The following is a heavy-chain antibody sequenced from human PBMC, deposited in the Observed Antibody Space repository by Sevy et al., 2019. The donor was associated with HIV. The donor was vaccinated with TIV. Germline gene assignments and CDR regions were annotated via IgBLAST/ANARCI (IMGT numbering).Heavy chain of an antibody. D-gene: IGHD6-13*01. J-gene: IGHJ6*02. CDR1: GFTFSSYA. Sequence: GESLKISCAASGFTFSSYAMSWVRQAPGKGLEWVSAISGSGGSTYYADSVKGRFTISRDNSKNTLYLQMNSLRAEDTAVYYCAKIAAAATHYYYYGMDVWGQGTTVTVSS. CDR2: ISGSGGST. V-gene: IGHV3-23*01. CDR3: AKIAAAATHYYYYGMDV.